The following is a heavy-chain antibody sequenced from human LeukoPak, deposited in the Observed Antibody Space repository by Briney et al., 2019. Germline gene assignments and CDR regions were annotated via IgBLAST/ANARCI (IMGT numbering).Heavy chain of an antibody. CDR2: IRSSSSYI. CDR1: GFTFSSYS. CDR3: ARASGIAAAGTGFDY. J-gene: IGHJ4*02. V-gene: IGHV3-21*01. D-gene: IGHD6-13*01. Sequence: PGRSLRLSCAASGFTFSSYSMNWVRQAPGKGLEWVSSIRSSSSYIDYADSVKGRFTISRDNAKNSLYLQMNSLRAEDTAVYYCARASGIAAAGTGFDYWGQGTLVTVSS.